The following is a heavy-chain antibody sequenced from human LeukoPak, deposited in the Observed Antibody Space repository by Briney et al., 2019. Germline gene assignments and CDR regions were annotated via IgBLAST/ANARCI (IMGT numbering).Heavy chain of an antibody. Sequence: PGRSLRLSCAASGFTFDDYAMHWVRQAPGKGLEWVSGISWNSGSIGYADSVKGRFTISRDNAKNSLYLQMNSLRAEDTALYYCAKSRDPARDGYNTLFDYWGQGTLVTVSS. D-gene: IGHD5-24*01. CDR2: ISWNSGSI. V-gene: IGHV3-9*01. CDR1: GFTFDDYA. CDR3: AKSRDPARDGYNTLFDY. J-gene: IGHJ4*02.